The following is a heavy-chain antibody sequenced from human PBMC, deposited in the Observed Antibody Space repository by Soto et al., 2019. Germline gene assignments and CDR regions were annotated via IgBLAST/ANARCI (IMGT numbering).Heavy chain of an antibody. CDR3: ARDSLEVDAFDI. CDR1: GGSISSGSFY. J-gene: IGHJ3*02. CDR2: IYYSGST. V-gene: IGHV4-31*03. Sequence: QVQLQESGTGLVKPSQTLSLTCTVSGGSISSGSFYWTWIRQHPGKGLEWIGYIYYSGSTYYNTSLKSRITISADTSKNQFSLKLTSVTAAYTAVYYCARDSLEVDAFDIWGQGTLVTVSS.